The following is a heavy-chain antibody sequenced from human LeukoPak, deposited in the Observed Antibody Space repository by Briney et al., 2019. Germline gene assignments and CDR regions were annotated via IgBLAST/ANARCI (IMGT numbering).Heavy chain of an antibody. V-gene: IGHV6-1*01. D-gene: IGHD3-10*01. CDR3: ARGPGALLP. CDR1: GDSVSSNSAA. J-gene: IGHJ5*02. CDR2: TYYRSKWYS. Sequence: SQTLSLTCVISGDSVSSNSAAWSWIRQSPSRGLEWLGRTYYRSKWYSYSAVSVKSRIIINPDTSKNQFSLQLNSVTPEDTAVYYCARGPGALLPWGQGILVTVSS.